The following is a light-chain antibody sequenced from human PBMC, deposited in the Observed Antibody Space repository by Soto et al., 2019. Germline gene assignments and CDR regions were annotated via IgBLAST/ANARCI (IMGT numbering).Light chain of an antibody. J-gene: IGKJ4*01. CDR3: QQRTNWPQLT. Sequence: EIVLTQSPATLSLSPGERATLSFGASQSISNFLAWYQQKPGQAPRLLIYDASNRATGIPARFSGSGSGTDFTLTISSLEPEDFAVYYCQQRTNWPQLTFGGGTKVDNK. V-gene: IGKV3-11*01. CDR2: DAS. CDR1: QSISNF.